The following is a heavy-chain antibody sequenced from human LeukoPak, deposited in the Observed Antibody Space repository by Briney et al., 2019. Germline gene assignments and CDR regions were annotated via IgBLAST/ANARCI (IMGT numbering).Heavy chain of an antibody. D-gene: IGHD3-22*01. CDR3: ARGDSSGYYYAVYFDY. CDR1: GYSISSGYY. Sequence: PSETLSLTCTVSGYSISSGYYWGWIRQPPGKGLEWIGSIYHSGSTYYNPSLKSRVTISVDTSKNQFSLKLSSVTAADTAVYYCARGDSSGYYYAVYFDYWGQGTLVTVSS. V-gene: IGHV4-38-2*02. CDR2: IYHSGST. J-gene: IGHJ4*02.